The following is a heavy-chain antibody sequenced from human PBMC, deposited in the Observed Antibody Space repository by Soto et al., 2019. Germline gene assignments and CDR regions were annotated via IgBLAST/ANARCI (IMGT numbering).Heavy chain of an antibody. V-gene: IGHV4-39*01. CDR1: GSSISSSSYY. CDR3: ARCRYTTGWSPFDN. J-gene: IGHJ4*02. Sequence: SETLSLTCTVSGSSISSSSYYWGWIRQPPGKGLEWIGSIYYSGSTYYNPSLKSRVTISVDTSKNQFSLQLNSVTPEDTAVYFCARCRYTTGWSPFDNWGQGILVTVSS. CDR2: IYYSGST. D-gene: IGHD6-19*01.